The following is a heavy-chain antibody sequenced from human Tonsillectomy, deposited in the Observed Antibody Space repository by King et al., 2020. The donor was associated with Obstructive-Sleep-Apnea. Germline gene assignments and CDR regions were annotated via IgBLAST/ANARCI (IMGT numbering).Heavy chain of an antibody. CDR1: GFTFSNYA. V-gene: IGHV3-30-3*01. J-gene: IGHJ4*02. Sequence: VQLVESGGGVVQPGRSLRLSCAASGFTFSNYAMHWVRQGPGKGLEWVALISYDGSNKYNADSVKGRFTISRDNSKNTLYLQMNSLRAEDTAVYYCAKDNGYSYGYIDYYFDYWGQGTLVTVSS. D-gene: IGHD5-18*01. CDR2: ISYDGSNK. CDR3: AKDNGYSYGYIDYYFDY.